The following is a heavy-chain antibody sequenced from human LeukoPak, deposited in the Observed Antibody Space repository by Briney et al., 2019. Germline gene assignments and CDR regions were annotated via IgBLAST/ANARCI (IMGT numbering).Heavy chain of an antibody. D-gene: IGHD4-17*01. Sequence: PGGSLRLSCAAPGFTFDDYGMSGVRKAPGKGLEWASGINWIGGSTGYADSVKGRFTISRDNAKNSLYLQMNSLRAEDTALYYCASEAMTTVTTRDYWGQGTLVTVSS. V-gene: IGHV3-20*04. CDR3: ASEAMTTVTTRDY. J-gene: IGHJ4*02. CDR2: INWIGGST. CDR1: GFTFDDYG.